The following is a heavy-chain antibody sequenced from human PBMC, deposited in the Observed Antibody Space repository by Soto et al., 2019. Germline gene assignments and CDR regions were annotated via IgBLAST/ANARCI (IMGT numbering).Heavy chain of an antibody. J-gene: IGHJ6*03. V-gene: IGHV1-2*02. Sequence: QVQLVQSGAEVKKPGASVTVSCRSSGDTFTDYYMHWVRQAPGQGLEWMGWINPNSGVTKYAQKFKGGVTITRDTSIRTVYMQLSRLRSDDTAVYYCARESGGATATLDYYYFYMDVWGTGTTVTVSS. CDR3: ARESGGATATLDYYYFYMDV. CDR1: GDTFTDYY. CDR2: INPNSGVT. D-gene: IGHD5-12*01.